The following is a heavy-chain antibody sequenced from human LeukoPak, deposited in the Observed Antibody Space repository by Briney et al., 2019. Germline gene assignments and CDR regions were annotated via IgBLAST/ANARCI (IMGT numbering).Heavy chain of an antibody. CDR2: INPNSGGT. Sequence: ASVKVSCKASGYTFTGYYMHWVRQAPGQGLEWMGWINPNSGGTNYAQKFQGRVTMTRDTSISTAYMELSRLRSDDTAVYYCARDHSGYDGDFDYWGQGTLVTVSS. CDR1: GYTFTGYY. J-gene: IGHJ4*02. D-gene: IGHD5-12*01. CDR3: ARDHSGYDGDFDY. V-gene: IGHV1-2*02.